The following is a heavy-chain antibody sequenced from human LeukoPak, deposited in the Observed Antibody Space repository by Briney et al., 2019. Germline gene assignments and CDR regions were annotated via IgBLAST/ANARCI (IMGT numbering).Heavy chain of an antibody. J-gene: IGHJ4*02. Sequence: ASVKVSCKASGYTFIGYYMHWVRQVPGQGLQWMGRIDPKSGGTIYAQDFEGRVTMTRDTSINTAYMDLSGLTSDDTAVYHCARDAAVAADYWGQGTLVTVSS. V-gene: IGHV1-2*06. CDR2: IDPKSGGT. CDR1: GYTFIGYY. D-gene: IGHD6-19*01. CDR3: ARDAAVAADY.